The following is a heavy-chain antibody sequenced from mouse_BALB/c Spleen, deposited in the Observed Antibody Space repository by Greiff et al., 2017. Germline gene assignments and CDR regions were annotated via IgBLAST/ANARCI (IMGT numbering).Heavy chain of an antibody. J-gene: IGHJ1*01. V-gene: IGHV5-9-3*01. D-gene: IGHD1-1*01. Sequence: EVQGVESGGGLVKPGGSLKLSCAASGFTFSSYAMSWVRQTPEKRLEWVATISSGGSYTYYPDSVKGRFTISRDNAKNTLYLQMSSLRSEDTAMYYCARGGESSYGYFDVWGAGTTVTVSS. CDR3: ARGGESSYGYFDV. CDR2: ISSGGSYT. CDR1: GFTFSSYA.